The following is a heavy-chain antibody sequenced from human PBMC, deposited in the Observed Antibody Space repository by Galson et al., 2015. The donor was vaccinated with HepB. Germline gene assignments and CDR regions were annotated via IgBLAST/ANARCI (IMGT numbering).Heavy chain of an antibody. V-gene: IGHV3-30*02. CDR1: GFTFSSYG. Sequence: SLRLSCAASGFTFSSYGMHWVRQAPGKGLEWVAFIRYDGSNKYYADPVKGRFTISRDNSKNTLYLQMNSLRAEDTAVYYCAKDWGVTHYFDYWGQGTLVTVSS. CDR2: IRYDGSNK. J-gene: IGHJ4*02. D-gene: IGHD3-16*01. CDR3: AKDWGVTHYFDY.